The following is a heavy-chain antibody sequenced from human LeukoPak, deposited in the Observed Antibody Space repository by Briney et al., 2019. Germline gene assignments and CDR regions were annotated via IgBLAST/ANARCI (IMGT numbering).Heavy chain of an antibody. Sequence: GASVTVSCKASVYTFTSYAMHWVRQAPGQRLEWMGWINAVNGNTKYSQKFQGRVTITRDTSASTAYMELSSLRSEDTAVYYCARSKTGYSGSAIYYYGMDVWGQGTTVTVSS. V-gene: IGHV1-3*01. D-gene: IGHD1-26*01. CDR2: INAVNGNT. CDR3: ARSKTGYSGSAIYYYGMDV. J-gene: IGHJ6*02. CDR1: VYTFTSYA.